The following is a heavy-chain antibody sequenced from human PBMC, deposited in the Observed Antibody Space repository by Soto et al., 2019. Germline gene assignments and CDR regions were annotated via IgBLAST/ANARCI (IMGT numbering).Heavy chain of an antibody. CDR1: GYTFTSYA. J-gene: IGHJ4*02. D-gene: IGHD3-3*01. V-gene: IGHV1-3*01. CDR2: INAGNGNT. Sequence: GASVKVSCKASGYTFTSYAMHWVRQAPGQRLEWMGWINAGNGNTKYSQKFQGRVTITRDTSASTAYMELSSLRSEDTAVYYCARALYDFWSGYYFDYWGQGTLVTVSS. CDR3: ARALYDFWSGYYFDY.